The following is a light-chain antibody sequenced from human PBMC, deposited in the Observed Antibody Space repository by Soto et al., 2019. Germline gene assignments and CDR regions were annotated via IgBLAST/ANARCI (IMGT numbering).Light chain of an antibody. CDR1: TSNIGDNY. Sequence: QSVLTQPPAVSAAPGQKLTISCAGTTSNIGDNYVSWYQQVPGAAPKLLMYDNDKRPSGIPDRFSGSKSGTSATLGITGPQTGDEADYYCGTWDSSLSAVVFGGGTKLTVL. CDR3: GTWDSSLSAVV. V-gene: IGLV1-51*01. J-gene: IGLJ2*01. CDR2: DND.